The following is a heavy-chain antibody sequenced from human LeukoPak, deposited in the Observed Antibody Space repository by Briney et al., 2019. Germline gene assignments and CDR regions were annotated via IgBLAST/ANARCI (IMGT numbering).Heavy chain of an antibody. CDR2: ISSSSYI. CDR3: AREALYCSSTSCYMVVWDDAFDI. V-gene: IGHV3-21*01. D-gene: IGHD2-2*02. Sequence: GGSLRLSCAASGFTFSSYSMTWVRQAPGKGLEWVPSISSSSYIYYADSVKGRFTISRDNAKNSLYLQMNSLRAEDTAVYYWAREALYCSSTSCYMVVWDDAFDIWGQGTMVTVSS. J-gene: IGHJ3*02. CDR1: GFTFSSYS.